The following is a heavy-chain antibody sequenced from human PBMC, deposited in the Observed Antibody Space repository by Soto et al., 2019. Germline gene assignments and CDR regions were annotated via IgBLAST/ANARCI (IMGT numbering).Heavy chain of an antibody. CDR1: GFTFSSYT. Sequence: LLLSRAASGFTFSSYTMNWVRQGTGKGWEGLLSISSSSSYISYVDAVNSRFTISRDNAKTSLYLQMNSLRAADTAVYYCASLVEMATIYDSWGQGTLVTVSS. CDR2: ISSSSSYI. J-gene: IGHJ5*01. D-gene: IGHD5-12*01. CDR3: ASLVEMATIYDS. V-gene: IGHV3-21*01.